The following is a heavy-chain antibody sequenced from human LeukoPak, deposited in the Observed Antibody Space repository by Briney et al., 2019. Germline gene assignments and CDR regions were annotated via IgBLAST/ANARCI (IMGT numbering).Heavy chain of an antibody. J-gene: IGHJ4*02. CDR3: ARDPFTTKGELTVWYYFDY. V-gene: IGHV3-21*01. CDR2: ISSSSSYI. D-gene: IGHD1-26*01. Sequence: PGGSLRLSCAASGFTFSSYSMNWVRQAPGKGLEWVSSISSSSSYIYYADSVEGRFTISRDNAKNSLYLQMNSLGAEDTAVYYCARDPFTTKGELTVWYYFDYWGQGTQVTVSS. CDR1: GFTFSSYS.